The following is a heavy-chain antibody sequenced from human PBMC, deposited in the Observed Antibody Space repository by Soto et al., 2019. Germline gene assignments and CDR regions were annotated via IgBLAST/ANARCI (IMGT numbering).Heavy chain of an antibody. CDR2: IYYSGST. CDR3: ARVYDILTGEIDY. V-gene: IGHV4-61*01. J-gene: IGHJ4*02. D-gene: IGHD3-9*01. Sequence: PSETLSLTCTVSGGSVSSGSYYWSWIRQPPGKGLEWIGYIYYSGSTNYNPSLKSRVTISVDTSKNQFSLKLSSVTAADTAVYYCARVYDILTGEIDYWGQGTLVTVSS. CDR1: GGSVSSGSYY.